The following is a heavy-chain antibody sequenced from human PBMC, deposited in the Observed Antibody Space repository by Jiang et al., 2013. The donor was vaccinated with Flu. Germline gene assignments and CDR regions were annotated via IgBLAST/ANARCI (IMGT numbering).Heavy chain of an antibody. CDR3: ARARVATIKNYYYGMDV. Sequence: SGAEVKKPGSSVKVSCKASGGTFSSYAISWVRQAPGQGLEWMGGIIPIFGTANYAQKFQGRVTITADESTSTAYMELSSLRSEDTAVYYCARARVATIKNYYYGMDVWGQGDHGHRLL. CDR2: IIPIFGTA. CDR1: GGTFSSYA. V-gene: IGHV1-69*01. D-gene: IGHD5-12*01. J-gene: IGHJ6*02.